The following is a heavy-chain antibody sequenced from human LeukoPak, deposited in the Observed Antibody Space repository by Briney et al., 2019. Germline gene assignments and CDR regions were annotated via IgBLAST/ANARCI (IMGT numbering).Heavy chain of an antibody. D-gene: IGHD3-22*01. J-gene: IGHJ4*02. CDR1: GGTFSSYT. V-gene: IGHV1-24*01. CDR2: FDPEDGET. Sequence: GASVKVSCKASGGTFSSYTISWVRQAPGKGLEWMGGFDPEDGETIYAQKFQGRVTMTEDTSTDTAYMELSSLRSEDTAVYYCATVRYYYDSSGYYLDYWGQGTLVTVSS. CDR3: ATVRYYYDSSGYYLDY.